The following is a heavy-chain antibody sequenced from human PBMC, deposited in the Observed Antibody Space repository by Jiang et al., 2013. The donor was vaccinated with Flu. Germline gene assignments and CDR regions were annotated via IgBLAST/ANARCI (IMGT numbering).Heavy chain of an antibody. V-gene: IGHV3-7*01. D-gene: IGHD2-2*01. CDR2: IREDGSQK. CDR3: ATMREIRRG. Sequence: SCAASGFTFNKYWMHWVRQAPGKGLEWVANIREDGSQKYYVDSVKGRFTISRDNARNSLYLQMNSLRAEDTAVYYCATMREIRRGGGQGTLVTVSS. CDR1: GFTFNKYW. J-gene: IGHJ4*02.